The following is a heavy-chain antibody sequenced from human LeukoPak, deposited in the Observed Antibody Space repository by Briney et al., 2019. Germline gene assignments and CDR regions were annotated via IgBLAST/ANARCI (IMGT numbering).Heavy chain of an antibody. CDR1: GGSISSYY. Sequence: SETLSLTCTVSGGSISSYYWSWIRQPPGKGLEWIGYIYYSGSTNYNPSLKSRVTISVDTSKNQFSLKLSSVTAADTAVYYCARTPTDTSSLYYYYYMDVWGKGTTVTVSS. V-gene: IGHV4-59*01. D-gene: IGHD5-18*01. J-gene: IGHJ6*03. CDR2: IYYSGST. CDR3: ARTPTDTSSLYYYYYMDV.